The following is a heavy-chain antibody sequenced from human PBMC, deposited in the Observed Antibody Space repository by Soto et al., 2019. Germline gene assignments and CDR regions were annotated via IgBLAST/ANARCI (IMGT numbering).Heavy chain of an antibody. J-gene: IGHJ6*01. CDR3: ARGVGSGYYYYHMDL. D-gene: IGHD3-10*01. V-gene: IGHV4-61*01. CDR1: GGSVNNISDY. Sequence: PSETLSLTCTVSGGSVNNISDYWSWVRQPPGKGLEWIGCIYYSGSADYNPSLGSRVTISVDTSKNQFSLKLSSVTTADTAVYYFARGVGSGYYYYHMDLWGQGTPVPVAS. CDR2: IYYSGSA.